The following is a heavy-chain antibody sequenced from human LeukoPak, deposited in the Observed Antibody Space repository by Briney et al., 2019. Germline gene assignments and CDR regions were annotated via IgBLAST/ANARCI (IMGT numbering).Heavy chain of an antibody. CDR1: GGSISSSSYF. CDR3: ARGGYYDSSGYEFDY. Sequence: PPETLSLTCSVSGGSISSSSYFWGWIRQPPGKGLEWIGSIYYSGSTYYNPSLKSRVTISVDTSKNQFSLKLSSVTAADTAVYYCARGGYYDSSGYEFDYWGQGTLVTVSS. CDR2: IYYSGST. D-gene: IGHD3-22*01. V-gene: IGHV4-39*01. J-gene: IGHJ4*02.